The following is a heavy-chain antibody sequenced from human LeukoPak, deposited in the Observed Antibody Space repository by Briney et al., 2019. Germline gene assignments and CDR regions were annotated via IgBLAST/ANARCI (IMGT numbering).Heavy chain of an antibody. V-gene: IGHV3-21*01. J-gene: IGHJ4*02. CDR2: ISSSSSYI. Sequence: GGSLRLSCAASGFTFSSYSMNWVRQAPGKGLEWVSSISSSSSYIYYADSVKGRFTISRDNAKNSLYLQMNSLRAEDTAVYYCARDSDYYDSSGYYYVAIDYWGQGTLVTVSS. CDR3: ARDSDYYDSSGYYYVAIDY. D-gene: IGHD3-22*01. CDR1: GFTFSSYS.